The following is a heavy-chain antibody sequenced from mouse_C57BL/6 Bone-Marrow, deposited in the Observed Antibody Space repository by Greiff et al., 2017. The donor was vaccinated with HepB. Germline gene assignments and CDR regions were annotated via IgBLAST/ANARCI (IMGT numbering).Heavy chain of an antibody. D-gene: IGHD3-3*01. CDR3: ARGELGGDYFDY. V-gene: IGHV1-81*01. J-gene: IGHJ2*01. Sequence: QVQLKQSGAELARPGASVKLSCKASGYTFTSYGISWVKQRTGQGLEWIGEIYPRSGNTYYNEKFKGKATLTADKSSSTAYMELRSLTSEDSAVYFCARGELGGDYFDYWGQGTTLTVSS. CDR2: IYPRSGNT. CDR1: GYTFTSYG.